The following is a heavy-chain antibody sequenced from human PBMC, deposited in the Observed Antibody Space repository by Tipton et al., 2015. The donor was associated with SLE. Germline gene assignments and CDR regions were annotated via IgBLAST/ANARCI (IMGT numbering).Heavy chain of an antibody. Sequence: SGFTVSSNFMSWVRQAPGKGLEWVSRINSDGSSTKYADSVKGRFTISRDNAKNTLYLQMNSLRAEDTAVYYCARGYSSSSRNAFDIWGQGTMFTVPS. D-gene: IGHD6-13*01. CDR3: ARGYSSSSRNAFDI. CDR1: GFTVSSNF. V-gene: IGHV3-74*03. J-gene: IGHJ3*02. CDR2: INSDGSST.